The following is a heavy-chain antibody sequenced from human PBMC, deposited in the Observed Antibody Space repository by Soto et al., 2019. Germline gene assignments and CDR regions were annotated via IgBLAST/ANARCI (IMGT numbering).Heavy chain of an antibody. J-gene: IGHJ6*02. V-gene: IGHV1-69*05. Sequence: GASVKVSCKASGGTFSSYAISWVRQAPGQGLEWMGGIIPIFGTANYAQKFQGRVTMTRDTSISTAYMELSRLRSDDTAVYYCARDSRAVAGTFSAMDVWGQGTTVTSP. D-gene: IGHD6-19*01. CDR1: GGTFSSYA. CDR2: IIPIFGTA. CDR3: ARDSRAVAGTFSAMDV.